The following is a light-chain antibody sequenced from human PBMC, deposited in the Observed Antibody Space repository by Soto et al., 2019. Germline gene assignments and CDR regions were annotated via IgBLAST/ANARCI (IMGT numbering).Light chain of an antibody. J-gene: IGKJ1*01. V-gene: IGKV3D-20*02. CDR3: QQRSNWPQT. Sequence: IGLTKSPGTLSLSPWERATLSCRASQSVSNNYLAWYQQKPGQAPRLLIYGASNRATGTPDRFRGSGSGTDFILTISSLEPEDFAVDYCQQRSNWPQTFGQVTKVDNK. CDR2: GAS. CDR1: QSVSNNY.